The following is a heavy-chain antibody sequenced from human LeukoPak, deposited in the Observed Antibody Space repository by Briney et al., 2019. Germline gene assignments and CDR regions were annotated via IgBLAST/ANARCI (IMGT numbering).Heavy chain of an antibody. D-gene: IGHD3-22*01. V-gene: IGHV4-39*01. CDR1: GGSISSSSYY. Sequence: PSETLSLTCTVSGGSISSSSYYWGWIRQPPGKGLEWIGSIYYSGSTYYNPSLKRRVTISVDTSKNQFSLKLSSVTAADTAVYYCARLMDYDSSGYPWVAFDIWGQGTMVTVSS. CDR3: ARLMDYDSSGYPWVAFDI. J-gene: IGHJ3*02. CDR2: IYYSGST.